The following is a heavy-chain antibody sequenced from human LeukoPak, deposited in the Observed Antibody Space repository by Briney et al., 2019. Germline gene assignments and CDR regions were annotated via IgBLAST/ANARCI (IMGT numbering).Heavy chain of an antibody. CDR1: GGTFISYA. CDR2: IIPIFGAA. V-gene: IGHV1-69*13. CDR3: ARGPNYDFWSGYYMAYYYYGMDV. D-gene: IGHD3-3*01. J-gene: IGHJ6*02. Sequence: ASVKVSCKASGGTFISYAISWVRQAPGQGLEWMGGIIPIFGAANYAQKFQGRVTITADESTSTAYMELSSLRSEDTAVYYCARGPNYDFWSGYYMAYYYYGMDVWGQGTTVTVSS.